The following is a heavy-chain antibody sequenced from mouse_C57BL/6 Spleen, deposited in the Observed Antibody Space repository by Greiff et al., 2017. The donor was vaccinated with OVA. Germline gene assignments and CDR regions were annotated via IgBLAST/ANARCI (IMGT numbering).Heavy chain of an antibody. CDR1: GYSITSGYY. J-gene: IGHJ1*03. V-gene: IGHV3-6*01. CDR3: AREGYYYGSSYGYFDV. D-gene: IGHD1-1*01. Sequence: EVKVEESGPGLVKPSQSLSLTCSVTGYSITSGYYWNWIRQFPGNKLEWMGYISYDGSNNYNPSLKNRISITRDTSKNQFFLKLNSVTTEDTATYYCAREGYYYGSSYGYFDVWGTGTTVTVSS. CDR2: ISYDGSN.